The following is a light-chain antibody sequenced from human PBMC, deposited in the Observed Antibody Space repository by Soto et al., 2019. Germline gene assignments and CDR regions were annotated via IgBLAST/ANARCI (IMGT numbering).Light chain of an antibody. J-gene: IGKJ4*01. CDR3: QQYNRVSLLT. V-gene: IGKV1-5*03. CDR2: KAS. CDR1: QSISSW. Sequence: DIQMTQSPSTLSASVGDRVTITCRASQSISSWLAWYQQKPGKAPKLLIYKASSLESGVPSRFSGSGSGTEFTLTISSLQPDDFATYYCQQYNRVSLLTFGGGTKVEI.